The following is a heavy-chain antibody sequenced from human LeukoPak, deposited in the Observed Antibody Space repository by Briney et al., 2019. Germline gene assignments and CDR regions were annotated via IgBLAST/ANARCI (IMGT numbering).Heavy chain of an antibody. CDR2: IWYDGSNK. CDR1: GFTFSSYG. Sequence: GGSLRLSCAASGFTFSSYGMHWVRQAPGKGLEWVAFIWYDGSNKYYADSVKGRFTISTDNSKNTLYLHVNSLRPEDTAVYYCARDTYLDYYMDVWGKGTTVTISS. V-gene: IGHV3-30*02. CDR3: ARDTYLDYYMDV. J-gene: IGHJ6*03.